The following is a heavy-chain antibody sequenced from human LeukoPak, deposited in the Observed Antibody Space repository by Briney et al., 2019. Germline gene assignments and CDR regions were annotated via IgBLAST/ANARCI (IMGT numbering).Heavy chain of an antibody. J-gene: IGHJ4*02. V-gene: IGHV3-23*01. CDR1: GFTFSSYA. CDR2: ISGSGGST. D-gene: IGHD3-9*01. Sequence: RSGGSPRLSCAASGFTFSSYAMSWVRQAPGKGLEWVSAISGSGGSTYYADSVKGRFTISRDNSKNTLYLQTNSLRAEDTAVYYCAKNRYTGYGGDYFDYWGQGTLVTVSS. CDR3: AKNRYTGYGGDYFDY.